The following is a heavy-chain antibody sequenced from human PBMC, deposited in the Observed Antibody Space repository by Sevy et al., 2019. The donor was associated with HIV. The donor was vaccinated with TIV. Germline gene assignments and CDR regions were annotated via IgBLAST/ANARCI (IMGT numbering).Heavy chain of an antibody. J-gene: IGHJ4*02. CDR2: INPNSGGT. V-gene: IGHV1-2*02. CDR1: GYTFTGYY. Sequence: ASVKVSCKASGYTFTGYYMHWVRQAPGQGLEWMGWINPNSGGTNYAQKFQGRVTMTRDTSISTAYMELSRLRSDDTAVYYCARTYVSDAVAGPPDYWGQGTPVTVSS. CDR3: ARTYVSDAVAGPPDY. D-gene: IGHD6-19*01.